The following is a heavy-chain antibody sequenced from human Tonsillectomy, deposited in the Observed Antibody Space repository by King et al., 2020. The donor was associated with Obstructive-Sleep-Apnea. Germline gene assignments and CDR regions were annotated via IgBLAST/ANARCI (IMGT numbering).Heavy chain of an antibody. D-gene: IGHD1-20*01. Sequence: VQLVESGGGVVQPGRSLGLSCAASRFTFSNYAMHWVRQAPGKGLEWVADISYDGSNKYYADSVRGRFTVSRDNSKNTLYLQMNSLRAEDTAVYYCARSPYKWNYGMDVWGQGTTVTVSS. CDR3: ARSPYKWNYGMDV. J-gene: IGHJ6*02. V-gene: IGHV3-30*04. CDR2: ISYDGSNK. CDR1: RFTFSNYA.